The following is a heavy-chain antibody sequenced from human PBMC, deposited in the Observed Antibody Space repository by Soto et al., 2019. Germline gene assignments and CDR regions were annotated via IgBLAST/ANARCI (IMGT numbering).Heavy chain of an antibody. CDR2: INHSGST. V-gene: IGHV4-34*01. CDR1: GGSFSGYY. CDR3: ARVRALYDILTGYYIASNYFDY. J-gene: IGHJ4*02. D-gene: IGHD3-9*01. Sequence: SETLSLTCAVYGGSFSGYYWSWIRQPPGKGLEWIGEINHSGSTNYNPSLKSRVTISVDTSKNQFSLKLSSVTAAGTAVYYCARVRALYDILTGYYIASNYFDYWGQGTLVTV.